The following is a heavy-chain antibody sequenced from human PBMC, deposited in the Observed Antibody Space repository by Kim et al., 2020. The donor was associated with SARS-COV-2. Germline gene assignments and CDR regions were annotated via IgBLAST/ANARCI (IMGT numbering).Heavy chain of an antibody. CDR2: INPDGTST. CDR3: VKDSSSSS. V-gene: IGHV3-74*01. J-gene: IGHJ4*02. D-gene: IGHD6-13*01. CDR1: GFNFSSHW. Sequence: GGSLRLSCAASGFNFSSHWMHWVRQVPGKGLVGVERINPDGTSTTYADSVKGRFTISRDSAKNTLSLQMNSLRVEDTAVYYCVKDSSSSSWGQGTLVTVSS.